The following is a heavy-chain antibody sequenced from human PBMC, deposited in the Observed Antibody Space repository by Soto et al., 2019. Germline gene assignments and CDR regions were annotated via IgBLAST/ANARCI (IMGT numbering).Heavy chain of an antibody. D-gene: IGHD2-8*01. J-gene: IGHJ6*02. CDR3: ARDPYHVLMVNAPNLYGMDV. CDR2: ISTYNGNT. Sequence: QVQLVQSGAEVKKPGASVKVSCKASGYTFTTYDISCVRQAPGQGLEWMGRISTYNGNTNYPQSLQGRLTMPTDTYKTTAYMELSSLRSDDTAVYYCARDPYHVLMVNAPNLYGMDVWGPGTTVNVSS. CDR1: GYTFTTYD. V-gene: IGHV1-18*01.